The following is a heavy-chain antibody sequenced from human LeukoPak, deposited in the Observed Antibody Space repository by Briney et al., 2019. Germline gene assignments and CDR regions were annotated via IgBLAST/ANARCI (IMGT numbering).Heavy chain of an antibody. CDR1: GGSISSYY. D-gene: IGHD2-2*01. V-gene: IGHV4-59*01. Sequence: SETLSLTCTVSGGSISSYYWSWIRQPPGKGLEWIGYIYYSGSTNYNPSLKSRVTISVDTSKNQFSLKLSSVTAADTAVYYCARLLGYCSSTSCYQYYYYGMDVWGQGTTVTVSS. J-gene: IGHJ6*02. CDR3: ARLLGYCSSTSCYQYYYYGMDV. CDR2: IYYSGST.